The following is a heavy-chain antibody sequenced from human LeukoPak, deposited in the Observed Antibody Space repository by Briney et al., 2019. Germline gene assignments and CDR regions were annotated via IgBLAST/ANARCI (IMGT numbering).Heavy chain of an antibody. J-gene: IGHJ4*02. CDR2: INPSGGST. D-gene: IGHD2-15*01. CDR3: ARDLERDCSGGSCYSRVYFDY. CDR1: GYTFTSYY. Sequence: ASVKVSCKASGYTFTSYYMHWVRQAPGQGLEWMGVINPSGGSTSYAQKFQGRVTMTRDVSTSTVYMELSSLRSEDTAVYYCARDLERDCSGGSCYSRVYFDYWGQGTLVTVSS. V-gene: IGHV1-46*01.